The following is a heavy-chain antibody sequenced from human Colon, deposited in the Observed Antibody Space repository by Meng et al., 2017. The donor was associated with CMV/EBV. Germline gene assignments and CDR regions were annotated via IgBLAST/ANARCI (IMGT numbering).Heavy chain of an antibody. CDR1: GYTFSDYY. Sequence: QVVQVGAGEPEPGASVQVSCKTSGYTFSDYYMHWVGQAPGQGLEWMGWIRSDGSATNYAQKFRGRVTMTRDASVSTAYMELSGLTSDDTAVYFCVRSSGWSLFDYWGPGALVTVSS. CDR2: IRSDGSAT. V-gene: IGHV1-2*02. J-gene: IGHJ4*02. D-gene: IGHD6-19*01. CDR3: VRSSGWSLFDY.